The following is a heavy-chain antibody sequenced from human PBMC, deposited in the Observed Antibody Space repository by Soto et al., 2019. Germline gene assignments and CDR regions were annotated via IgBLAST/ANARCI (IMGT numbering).Heavy chain of an antibody. J-gene: IGHJ4*02. CDR1: GFTFSSCA. CDR2: ISYDGSNK. V-gene: IGHV3-30-3*01. D-gene: IGHD3-3*01. CDR3: ARDKRDLRFLEWSYYFDY. Sequence: QVQLVESGGGVVQPGRSLRLSCAASGFTFSSCAMHWVRQAPGKGLEWVALISYDGSNKYYADSVKGRFTISRDNSKNTLYLQMNSLRAEDTAVYYCARDKRDLRFLEWSYYFDYWGQGTLVTAS.